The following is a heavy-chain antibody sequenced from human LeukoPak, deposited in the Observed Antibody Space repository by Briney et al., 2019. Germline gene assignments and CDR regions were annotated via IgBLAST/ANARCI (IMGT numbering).Heavy chain of an antibody. V-gene: IGHV4-59*12. CDR3: SRESGPFSPFGF. CDR2: MYYTGTT. J-gene: IGHJ4*02. CDR1: GGSINSSS. D-gene: IGHD1-26*01. Sequence: PSETLSLACSVSGGSINSSSWSWIRQPPGKGLEWIAYMYYTGTTKYNPSLSSRVTISVDASKNQFSLNLTSVTVADTAVYYCSRESGPFSPFGFWGQGTLVSVHS.